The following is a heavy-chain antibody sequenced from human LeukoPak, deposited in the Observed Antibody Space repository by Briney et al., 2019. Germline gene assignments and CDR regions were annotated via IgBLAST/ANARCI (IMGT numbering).Heavy chain of an antibody. CDR1: GFTFSGSA. J-gene: IGHJ4*02. D-gene: IGHD3-3*01. V-gene: IGHV3-73*01. Sequence: GGSLRLSCAASGFTFSGSAMHWVRQASGKGLERVGRIRSKANSYATAYAASVKGRFTISRDDSKNTAYLQMNSLKTEDTAVYYCTRQTRDDFWSGYVHYWGQGTLVTVSS. CDR2: IRSKANSYAT. CDR3: TRQTRDDFWSGYVHY.